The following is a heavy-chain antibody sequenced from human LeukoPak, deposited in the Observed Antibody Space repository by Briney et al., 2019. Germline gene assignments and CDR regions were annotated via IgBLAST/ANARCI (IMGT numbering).Heavy chain of an antibody. CDR2: ISAYNDNT. D-gene: IGHD2-2*01. V-gene: IGHV1-18*01. CDR3: ARTCSTSCPYWYFDL. CDR1: GYTFTSYG. J-gene: IGHJ2*01. Sequence: ASVKVSYKASGYTFTSYGISWVRQAPGQGLEWMGWISAYNDNTNYAQKLQGRVTMTTDTSTSTAYMDLRSLRSDDTAVYYCARTCSTSCPYWYFDLWGRGTLVTVSS.